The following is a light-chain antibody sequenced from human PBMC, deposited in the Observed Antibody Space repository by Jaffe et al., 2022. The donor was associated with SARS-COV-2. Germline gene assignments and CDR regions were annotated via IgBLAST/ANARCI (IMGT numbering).Light chain of an antibody. V-gene: IGKV1-6*02. J-gene: IGKJ2*01. CDR1: QEISDD. CDR2: AVS. Sequence: AIQMTQSPSSLSASVGDRVTITCRASQEISDDVAWYQQEPGKAPKLLIYAVSNLQTGVPSRFSGSGSGTVFTLTISSLQPEDSATYSCLQDNSYPYTFGQGTKLEI. CDR3: LQDNSYPYT.